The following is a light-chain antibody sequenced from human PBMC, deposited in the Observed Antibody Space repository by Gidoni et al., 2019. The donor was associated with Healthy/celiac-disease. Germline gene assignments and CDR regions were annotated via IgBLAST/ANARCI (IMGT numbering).Light chain of an antibody. CDR1: QSISSW. Sequence: DIQMTQSPSTLSASVGDRVTITCRASQSISSWLAWYQQKPGKAPKLLIYKASSLESGVPSRFSGSGSGTEFTLTISSLQPDDFATYYCQQYNSLMYTFGQXTKLEIK. CDR3: QQYNSLMYT. CDR2: KAS. V-gene: IGKV1-5*03. J-gene: IGKJ2*01.